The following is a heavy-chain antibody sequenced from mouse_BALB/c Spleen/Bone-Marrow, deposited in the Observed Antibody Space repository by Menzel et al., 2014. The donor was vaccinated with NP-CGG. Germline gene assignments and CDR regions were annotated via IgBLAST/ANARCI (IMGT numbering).Heavy chain of an antibody. D-gene: IGHD1-1*01. CDR3: ARDNYGSRVFDY. CDR1: GFSLTSYG. Sequence: VQLQQSGPGLVAPSQSLSITCTVSGFSLTSYGVHWVRQPPGKGLEWLGVIWAGGSTNYNSALTSRLSISKDNSKSQVFLKMNSLQTDDTAMYYCARDNYGSRVFDYWGQGTTLTDSS. V-gene: IGHV2-9*02. J-gene: IGHJ2*01. CDR2: IWAGGST.